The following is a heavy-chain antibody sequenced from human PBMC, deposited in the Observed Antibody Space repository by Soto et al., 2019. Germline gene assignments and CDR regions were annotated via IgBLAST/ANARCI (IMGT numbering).Heavy chain of an antibody. J-gene: IGHJ4*02. Sequence: QAQVVQSGAEVRKPGSSVKLSCKASDGTFNSYAIAWVRQAPGQGLEWMGGIIPYYNTLNYAQKFQDRVTITADDSTNTVYMELSSLRSDDTAVYFCASGASRWYPYFFASWAQGTLVTVSS. D-gene: IGHD6-13*01. V-gene: IGHV1-69*01. CDR1: DGTFNSYA. CDR2: IIPYYNTL. CDR3: ASGASRWYPYFFAS.